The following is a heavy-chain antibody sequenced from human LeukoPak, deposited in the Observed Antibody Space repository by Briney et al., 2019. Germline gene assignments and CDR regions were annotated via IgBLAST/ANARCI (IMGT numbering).Heavy chain of an antibody. D-gene: IGHD3-3*01. CDR2: INANNDGS. Sequence: ASVKVSCKASGYTITGYYMHWVRQAPGQGLEWMGWINANNDGSIYAQKFQGRVTMTRDTSINTAYMELSRLRSDDTAVYYCARKRGVGVDTNAFDMWGQGTVVTVSS. V-gene: IGHV1-2*02. CDR3: ARKRGVGVDTNAFDM. CDR1: GYTITGYY. J-gene: IGHJ3*02.